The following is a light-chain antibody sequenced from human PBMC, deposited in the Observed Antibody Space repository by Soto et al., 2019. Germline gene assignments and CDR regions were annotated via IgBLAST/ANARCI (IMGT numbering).Light chain of an antibody. CDR3: QNYDTSALT. V-gene: IGKV1-27*01. CDR1: QDIRKS. J-gene: IGKJ4*01. CDR2: SAS. Sequence: DIEMTQSPSSLSASVGDRVTITCRASQDIRKSVVWYQHKPGRVPKLLIDSASTLQSGLPISCSGRRSGTDFTLTISSLQPEDVATYCCQNYDTSALTFGGGNKVEI.